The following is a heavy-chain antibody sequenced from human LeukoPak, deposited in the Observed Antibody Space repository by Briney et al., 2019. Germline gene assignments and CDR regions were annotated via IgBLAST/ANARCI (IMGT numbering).Heavy chain of an antibody. Sequence: ASVKVSCKVSGYTLTELSMHWVRQAPGKGLEWMGGFDPEDGETIYAQKFQGRVTMTEDTSTDTAYMELSSLRSEDTAVYYCATSLLNDFHYYYMDVWGKGTTVTVSS. V-gene: IGHV1-24*01. CDR1: GYTLTELS. CDR2: FDPEDGET. D-gene: IGHD3-3*01. J-gene: IGHJ6*03. CDR3: ATSLLNDFHYYYMDV.